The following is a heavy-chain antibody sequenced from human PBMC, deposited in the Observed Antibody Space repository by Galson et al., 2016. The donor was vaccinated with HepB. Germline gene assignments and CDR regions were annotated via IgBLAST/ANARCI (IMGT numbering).Heavy chain of an antibody. V-gene: IGHV4-39*01. CDR2: FYFGANT. J-gene: IGHJ4*02. CDR3: SSKGNEWLVHGYFDY. CDR1: GGSINSSSFY. D-gene: IGHD6-19*01. Sequence: SETLSLTCSVSGGSINSSSFYWGWIRQSPGRGLEWIGTFYFGANTYYNPSLKSRVTISVATSKNQFSLRVTSVTAEDTAVYYCSSKGNEWLVHGYFDYWGQGTLATSSS.